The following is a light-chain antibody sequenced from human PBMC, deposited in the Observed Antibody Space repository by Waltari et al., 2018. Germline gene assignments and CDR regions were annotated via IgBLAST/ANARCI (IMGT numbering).Light chain of an antibody. Sequence: QSALTQPASVSVSPGQSITISCTGSSSDVGDFNYVSWYQQNPGKDPKLIIFDVTDRPAGVSNRFSGSKSGTTASLTISGLQADDEADYYCTSFTRSRTWVFGSGTQVTVL. J-gene: IGLJ1*01. CDR1: SSDVGDFNY. CDR3: TSFTRSRTWV. V-gene: IGLV2-14*03. CDR2: DVT.